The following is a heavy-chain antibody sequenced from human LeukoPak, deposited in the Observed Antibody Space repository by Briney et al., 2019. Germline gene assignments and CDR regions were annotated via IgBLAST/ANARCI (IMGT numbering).Heavy chain of an antibody. Sequence: SETLSLTCTVSGGSISSGDYYWSWIRQPPGKGLEWIGYIYYSGSTYYNPSFKSRVTISADTSKNQFSLKLSSVTAADTAVYYCARYVGHPAYYCDYWGQGTLVTVSS. J-gene: IGHJ4*02. CDR2: IYYSGST. CDR3: ARYVGHPAYYCDY. D-gene: IGHD3-16*01. CDR1: GGSISSGDYY. V-gene: IGHV4-30-4*01.